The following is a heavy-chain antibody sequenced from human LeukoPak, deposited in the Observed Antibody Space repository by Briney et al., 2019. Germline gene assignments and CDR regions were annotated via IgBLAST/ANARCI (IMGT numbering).Heavy chain of an antibody. Sequence: PAETLSLTCTIWGGSISNYYGRWRRQTPGEGVEWVGYIYYTGGTDYNPSLKSRVTISEATSKTQFSLKLSSVTAADTAVYYCARASWAYSPFDSWGQGILVTVSP. V-gene: IGHV4-59*13. D-gene: IGHD2-21*01. CDR3: ARASWAYSPFDS. J-gene: IGHJ4*02. CDR1: GGSISNYY. CDR2: IYYTGGT.